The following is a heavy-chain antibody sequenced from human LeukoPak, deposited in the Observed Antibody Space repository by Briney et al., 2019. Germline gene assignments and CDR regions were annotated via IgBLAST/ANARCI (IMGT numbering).Heavy chain of an antibody. V-gene: IGHV4-31*03. CDR2: IYYSGST. D-gene: IGHD3-22*01. J-gene: IGHJ4*02. CDR3: AREYYYDSSGYSK. Sequence: SETLSLTCTVSGGSISSGGYYWSWIRQHPGKGLEWIGYIYYSGSTYYNPSLKSRVTISVDTSKNQFSLKLSSVTAADTAVYYCAREYYYDSSGYSKWGQGTLVTVSS. CDR1: GGSISSGGYY.